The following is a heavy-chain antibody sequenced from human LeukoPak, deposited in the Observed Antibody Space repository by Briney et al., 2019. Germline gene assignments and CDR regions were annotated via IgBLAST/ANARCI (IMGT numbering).Heavy chain of an antibody. V-gene: IGHV1-69*13. Sequence: GASVKVSCKASGGTLSSYAISLVRQAPGQGLEWMGGIIPIFDTTNYAQKFQGRVTITADESTSTAYMELSSLRSEDTAVYYCARVFRPLRIGRSGWYFGYWGQGTLVTVSS. D-gene: IGHD6-19*01. CDR2: IIPIFDTT. CDR1: GGTLSSYA. CDR3: ARVFRPLRIGRSGWYFGY. J-gene: IGHJ4*02.